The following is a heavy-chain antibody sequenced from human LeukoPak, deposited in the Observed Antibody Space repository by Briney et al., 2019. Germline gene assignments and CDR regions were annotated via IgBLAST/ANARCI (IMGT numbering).Heavy chain of an antibody. CDR1: GGSFSGYY. D-gene: IGHD4-17*01. V-gene: IGHV4-59*13. CDR2: IHYRGTT. J-gene: IGHJ4*02. CDR3: ARDEFGDFQGFDY. Sequence: SETLSLTCAVYGGSFSGYYWNWIRQSPEKGLEWLGNIHYRGTTNYNPSLKSRVTLSLDSSKSQFALKVTSVTAADTAVYYCARDEFGDFQGFDYWGQGTRVTVSS.